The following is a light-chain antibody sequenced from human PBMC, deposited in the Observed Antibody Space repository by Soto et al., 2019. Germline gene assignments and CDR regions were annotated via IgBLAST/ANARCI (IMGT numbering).Light chain of an antibody. CDR3: AAWDDSLNGPL. J-gene: IGLJ3*02. V-gene: IGLV1-44*01. CDR2: SNN. CDR1: SSNIGSNA. Sequence: QSVLTQPPSASGTPGQRVTFSCSGSSSNIGSNAVNWYQQLPGTAPTLLIYSNNQRPSGVPDRFSGSKSGTSASLAVNGLQSEDEADYYCAAWDDSLNGPLFGGGTKLTVL.